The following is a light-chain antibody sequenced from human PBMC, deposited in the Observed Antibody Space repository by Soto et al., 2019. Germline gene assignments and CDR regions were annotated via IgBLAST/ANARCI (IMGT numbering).Light chain of an antibody. V-gene: IGKV3D-20*02. CDR3: QQRSYWPWT. J-gene: IGKJ1*01. Sequence: EIVLTQSPGTLSLYPGEEATLSCRASQSVTSGYLAWYQQQRNQAPRLLIYGASYRATGIPDRFSGSGSGTDFTLTISSLQPEDSALFYCQQRSYWPWTFGQGTKVDIK. CDR2: GAS. CDR1: QSVTSGY.